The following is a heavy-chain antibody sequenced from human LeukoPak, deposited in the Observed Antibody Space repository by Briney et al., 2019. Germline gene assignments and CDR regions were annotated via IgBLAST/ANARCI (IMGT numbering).Heavy chain of an antibody. J-gene: IGHJ3*02. CDR3: ARDDSPDYGVLNSAFDI. CDR2: ISSSSSYI. Sequence: PGGSLRLSCTASGYTFSSYSMNWVRQAPGKGLEWVSSISSSSSYIYYADSVKGRFTISRDNAKNSLYLQMNSLRAEDTAVYYCARDDSPDYGVLNSAFDIWGQGTMVTVSS. V-gene: IGHV3-21*01. CDR1: GYTFSSYS. D-gene: IGHD4-17*01.